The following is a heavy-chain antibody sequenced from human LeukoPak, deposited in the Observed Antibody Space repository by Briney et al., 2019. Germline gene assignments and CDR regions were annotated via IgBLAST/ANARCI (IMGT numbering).Heavy chain of an antibody. D-gene: IGHD5-12*01. V-gene: IGHV3-23*01. J-gene: IGHJ4*02. Sequence: TGGSLRLSCAASGFTFSSYAMSWVRQAPGRGLEWVSAISGSGVNSYYADSVKGRFTISRDNAKNSLYLQMNSLRAEDTAVYYCARVIVDIVATRGYYFDYWGQGTLVTVSP. CDR1: GFTFSSYA. CDR2: ISGSGVNS. CDR3: ARVIVDIVATRGYYFDY.